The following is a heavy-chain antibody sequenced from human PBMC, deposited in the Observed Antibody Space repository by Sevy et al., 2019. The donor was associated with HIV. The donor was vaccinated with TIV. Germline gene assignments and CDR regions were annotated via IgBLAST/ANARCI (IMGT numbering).Heavy chain of an antibody. D-gene: IGHD5-18*01. Sequence: GGSLRLSCEASGFTFSSYWMHWVRQSPGKGLVWVSRISSDGSPTNYADSVKGRFTISRDNAKNTLYLQMNSLRAEDTALYYCARGYNYGYGMDVWGQGTTVTVSS. CDR2: ISSDGSPT. V-gene: IGHV3-74*01. CDR1: GFTFSSYW. CDR3: ARGYNYGYGMDV. J-gene: IGHJ6*02.